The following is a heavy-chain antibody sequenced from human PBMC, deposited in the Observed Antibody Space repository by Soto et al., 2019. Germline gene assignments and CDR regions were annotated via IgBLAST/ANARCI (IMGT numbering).Heavy chain of an antibody. CDR3: AILTTVTTY. V-gene: IGHV3-30-3*01. Sequence: QVQLVESGGGVVQPGRSLRLSCAASGFTFSSYALHWVRQAPGKGLEWVTIISYDGSTKYYADSVKGRFTISRDNSNNTLYLQMISLRAEDTAMYYCAILTTVTTYWGQGTLVTVSS. CDR2: ISYDGSTK. CDR1: GFTFSSYA. J-gene: IGHJ4*02. D-gene: IGHD4-17*01.